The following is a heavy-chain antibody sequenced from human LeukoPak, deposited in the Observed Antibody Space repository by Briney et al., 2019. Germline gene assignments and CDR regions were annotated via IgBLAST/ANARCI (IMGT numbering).Heavy chain of an antibody. CDR3: AIMDPTFDI. CDR1: GFNFDDYA. D-gene: IGHD2-2*03. V-gene: IGHV3-9*01. CDR2: ISWNSGNI. Sequence: DRSLRLSCAASGFNFDDYATHWVRQAPGKGLEWVSGISWNSGNIGYADSVRGRFTISRDNAKNSLYLQMNSLRVEDTALYYCAIMDPTFDIWGQGTMVTVSS. J-gene: IGHJ3*02.